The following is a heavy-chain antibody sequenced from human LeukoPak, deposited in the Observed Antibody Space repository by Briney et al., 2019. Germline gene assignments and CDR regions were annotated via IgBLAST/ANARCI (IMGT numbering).Heavy chain of an antibody. Sequence: PGGSLRLSCAASGFTFSSYSMNWVRQAPGKGLEWVSSISSSSSYIYYADSVKGRFTISRDNAKNSPYLQMNSLRAEDTAVYYCARADKFVVVPAAPYYYYYYMDVWGKGTTVTVSS. J-gene: IGHJ6*03. V-gene: IGHV3-21*01. D-gene: IGHD2-2*01. CDR2: ISSSSSYI. CDR3: ARADKFVVVPAAPYYYYYYMDV. CDR1: GFTFSSYS.